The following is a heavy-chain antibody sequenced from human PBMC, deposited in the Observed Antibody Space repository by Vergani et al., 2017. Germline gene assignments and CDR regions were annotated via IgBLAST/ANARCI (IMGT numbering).Heavy chain of an antibody. J-gene: IGHJ5*02. CDR2: ISSSSSYI. CDR1: GFTFSSYS. D-gene: IGHD2-2*02. V-gene: IGHV3-21*01. CDR3: ARRGCTSCYSNWFDP. Sequence: EAQLVESGGGLVKPGGSLRLSCAASGFTFSSYSMNWVRQAPGKGLEWVSSISSSSSYIYYADSVKGRFTISRDNAKNSLYLQMNSLRAEDTAVYYCARRGCTSCYSNWFDPWGQGTLVTVSS.